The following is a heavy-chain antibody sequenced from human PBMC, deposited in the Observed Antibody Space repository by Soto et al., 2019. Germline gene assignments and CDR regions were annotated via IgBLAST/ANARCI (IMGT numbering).Heavy chain of an antibody. D-gene: IGHD3-3*01. CDR1: GFTFVNAW. V-gene: IGHV3-15*07. CDR2: IKSKTDGGTT. CDR3: TTAYDFWRRINNYYYYYGMDV. Sequence: GGSLRLSCAASGFTFVNAWMNWVRQAPGKGLEWVGRIKSKTDGGTTDYAAPVKGRFTISRDDSKNTLYLQMNSLKTEDTAVYYCTTAYDFWRRINNYYYYYGMDVWGQGTTVTVSS. J-gene: IGHJ6*02.